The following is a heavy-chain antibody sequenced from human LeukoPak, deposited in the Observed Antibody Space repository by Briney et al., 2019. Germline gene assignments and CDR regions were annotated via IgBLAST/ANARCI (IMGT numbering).Heavy chain of an antibody. J-gene: IGHJ4*02. CDR1: GYTFTSYG. Sequence: ASVKVSCKASGYTFTSYGISWVRQAPGQGLEWMGWISAYNGNTNYAQKLQGRVTMTTDTSTSTAYMELRSLRSDDTAVYYCARRLRGYCSGGSCYPFDYWGQGTLVTVSS. D-gene: IGHD2-15*01. V-gene: IGHV1-18*01. CDR2: ISAYNGNT. CDR3: ARRLRGYCSGGSCYPFDY.